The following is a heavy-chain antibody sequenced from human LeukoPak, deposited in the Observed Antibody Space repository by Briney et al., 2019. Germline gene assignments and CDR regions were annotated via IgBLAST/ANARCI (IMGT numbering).Heavy chain of an antibody. CDR1: GVSISSSNW. J-gene: IGHJ4*02. CDR2: IYHSGST. D-gene: IGHD3-10*01. Sequence: PSGTLSLTCAVSGVSISSSNWWSWVRQPPGKGLEWIGEIYHSGSTNYNPSLKSRVTISVDKSKNQFSLKLSSVTAADTAVYYCARHPRRVYYYQTSLFDYWGQGTLVTVSS. V-gene: IGHV4-4*02. CDR3: ARHPRRVYYYQTSLFDY.